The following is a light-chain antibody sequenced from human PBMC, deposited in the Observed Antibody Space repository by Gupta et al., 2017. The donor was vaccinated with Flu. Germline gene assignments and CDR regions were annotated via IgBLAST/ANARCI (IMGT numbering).Light chain of an antibody. CDR2: AAS. CDR1: QTISTS. Sequence: DIQVTQSPSSLSASVGDRVTITCRASQTISTSLHWYQQKPGKAPKLLIYAASSLHTGVPSRFSGGGSGTDFTLTISSLQPEDFATYYCQQTYSSPRTFGPGTKVD. CDR3: QQTYSSPRT. J-gene: IGKJ3*01. V-gene: IGKV1-39*01.